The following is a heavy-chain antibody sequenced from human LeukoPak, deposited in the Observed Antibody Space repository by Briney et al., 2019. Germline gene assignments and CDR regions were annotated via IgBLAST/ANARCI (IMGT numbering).Heavy chain of an antibody. CDR1: GFTVSTNY. Sequence: PGGSLRLSCAASGFTVSTNYISWVRQAPGKGLEWVSVIYSGGSTYYADSVKGRFTISRDNSKKTLYLQMNSLRAEDTAVYYCARWFFKQKGLDYWGQGTLVTVSS. D-gene: IGHD3-10*01. J-gene: IGHJ4*02. CDR2: IYSGGST. V-gene: IGHV3-66*01. CDR3: ARWFFKQKGLDY.